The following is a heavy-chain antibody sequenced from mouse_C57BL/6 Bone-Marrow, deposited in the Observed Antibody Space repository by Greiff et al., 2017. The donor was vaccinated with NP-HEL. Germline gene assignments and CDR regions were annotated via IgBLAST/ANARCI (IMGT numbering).Heavy chain of an antibody. CDR3: ARSGLLWLRRTGFDY. V-gene: IGHV1-54*01. CDR2: INPGSGGT. D-gene: IGHD2-2*01. CDR1: GYAFTNYL. Sequence: LQESGAELVRPGTSVKVSCKASGYAFTNYLIEWVKQRPGQGLEWIGVINPGSGGTNYNEKFKGKATLTADKSSSTAYMQLSSLTSEDSAVYFCARSGLLWLRRTGFDYWGQGTTLTVSS. J-gene: IGHJ2*01.